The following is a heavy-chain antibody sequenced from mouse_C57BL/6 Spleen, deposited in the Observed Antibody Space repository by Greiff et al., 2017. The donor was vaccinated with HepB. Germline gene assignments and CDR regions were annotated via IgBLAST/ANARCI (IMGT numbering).Heavy chain of an antibody. CDR2: ISYDGSN. CDR3: ARGGLRGSYFDY. Sequence: EVKLMESGPGLVKPSQSLSLTCSVTGYSITSGYYWNWIRQFPGNKLEWMGYISYDGSNNYNPSLKNRISITRDTSKNQFFLKLNSVTTEDTATYYCARGGLRGSYFDYWGQGTTLTVSS. CDR1: GYSITSGYY. D-gene: IGHD2-4*01. V-gene: IGHV3-6*01. J-gene: IGHJ2*01.